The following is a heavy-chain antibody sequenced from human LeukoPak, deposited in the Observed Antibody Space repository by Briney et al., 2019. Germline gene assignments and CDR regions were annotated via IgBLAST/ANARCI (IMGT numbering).Heavy chain of an antibody. Sequence: ASVKVSYKASGYTFTSYGISWVRQAPGQGLEWMGWISAYNGNTNYAQKLQGRVTMTTDTSTSTAYMELRSLRSDDTAVYYCARGYSSGWYSGWYFDLWGRGTLVTVSS. CDR2: ISAYNGNT. D-gene: IGHD6-19*01. CDR3: ARGYSSGWYSGWYFDL. V-gene: IGHV1-18*01. J-gene: IGHJ2*01. CDR1: GYTFTSYG.